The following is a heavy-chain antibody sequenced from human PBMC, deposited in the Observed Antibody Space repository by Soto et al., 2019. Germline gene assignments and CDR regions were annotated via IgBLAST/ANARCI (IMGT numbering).Heavy chain of an antibody. CDR1: GGSISSYY. D-gene: IGHD5-12*01. J-gene: IGHJ5*02. V-gene: IGHV4-59*01. CDR3: ARVVTVATMFNWFDP. CDR2: IYYSGST. Sequence: PSETLSLTCTVSGGSISSYYWSWIRQPPGKGLEWIGYIYYSGSTNYNPSLKSRVTISVDTSKNQFSLKLSSVTAADTAVYYCARVVTVATMFNWFDPWGQGTLVTVSS.